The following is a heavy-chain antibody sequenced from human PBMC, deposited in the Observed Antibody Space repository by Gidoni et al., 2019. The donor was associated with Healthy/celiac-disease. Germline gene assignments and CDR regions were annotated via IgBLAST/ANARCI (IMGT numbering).Heavy chain of an antibody. CDR1: GGTFRSYA. V-gene: IGHV1-69*01. Sequence: QVQLVQSGAEVKKPGSSVMVSCKASGGTFRSYAISWVRQAPGQGLEWMGGIIPIFGTANYAQKFQGRVTITADESTSTAYMELSSLRSEDTAVYYCARAEQQLDYYYGMDVWGQGTTVTVSS. D-gene: IGHD6-13*01. CDR2: IIPIFGTA. CDR3: ARAEQQLDYYYGMDV. J-gene: IGHJ6*02.